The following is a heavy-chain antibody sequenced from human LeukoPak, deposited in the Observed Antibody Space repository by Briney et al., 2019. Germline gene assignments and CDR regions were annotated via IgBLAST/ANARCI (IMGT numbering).Heavy chain of an antibody. CDR2: IYYSGST. V-gene: IGHV4-39*01. D-gene: IGHD3-22*01. CDR1: GGSISSSSSY. Sequence: SETLSLTCTVSGGSISSSSSYWGWIRQPPGMGLEWIGSIYYSGSTYYNPSLKSRVTTSVDTSKNQFSLKVSSVAAADTAVYYCARYESSAYGIDVWGRGTLVTVSS. J-gene: IGHJ2*01. CDR3: ARYESSAYGIDV.